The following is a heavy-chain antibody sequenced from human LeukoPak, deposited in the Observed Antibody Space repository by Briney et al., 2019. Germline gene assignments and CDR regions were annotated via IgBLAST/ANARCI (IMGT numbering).Heavy chain of an antibody. V-gene: IGHV3-23*01. CDR2: ISGSGGST. J-gene: IGHJ4*02. CDR1: GFTFSSYA. Sequence: SGGSLRLSCAASGFTFSSYAMSWVRQAPGKGLEWVSAISGSGGSTYYADSVKGRFTISRDNSKNTLYLQMNSLRAEDTAVYYCAKDKWDIVVVPAAGYWGQGTLVTVSS. D-gene: IGHD2-2*01. CDR3: AKDKWDIVVVPAAGY.